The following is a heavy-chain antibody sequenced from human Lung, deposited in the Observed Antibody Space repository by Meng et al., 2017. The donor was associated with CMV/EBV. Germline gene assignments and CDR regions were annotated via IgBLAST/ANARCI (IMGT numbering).Heavy chain of an antibody. V-gene: IGHV3-7*01. CDR3: ARGRFAFDF. CDR2: IKEDGIEK. J-gene: IGHJ4*02. Sequence: GGSLRLSCAASRFTFGTYWMTWVRQAPGKGLEWVATIKEDGIEKYYVDSVKGRFAISRDNAQNSLYLQMESLRAEDTAGYYCARGRFAFDFWAQGTLVTVSS. D-gene: IGHD3-16*01. CDR1: RFTFGTYW.